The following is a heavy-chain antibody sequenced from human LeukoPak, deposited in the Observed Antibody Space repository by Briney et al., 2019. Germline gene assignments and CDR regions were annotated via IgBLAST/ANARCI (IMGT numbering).Heavy chain of an antibody. J-gene: IGHJ6*03. CDR1: GGTFSSYA. D-gene: IGHD1-14*01. CDR2: IIPIFGTA. Sequence: ASVKVSCKASGGTFSSYAISWVRQAPGQGLEWMGGIIPIFGTANYAQKFQGRVTITADESTSTAYMELSSLIYEDTAVYYCAKTGFQWGEYFYYMDVWGKGTTVTVSS. CDR3: AKTGFQWGEYFYYMDV. V-gene: IGHV1-69*13.